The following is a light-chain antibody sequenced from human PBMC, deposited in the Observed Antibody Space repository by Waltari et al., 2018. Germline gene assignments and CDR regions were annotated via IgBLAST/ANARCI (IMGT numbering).Light chain of an antibody. V-gene: IGLV2-14*03. J-gene: IGLJ3*02. Sequence: QSALTQPASVSGSPGQSITISCSGTGSDIGGFNYVSWYQQSPGKAPKLLIDGFSQRPSGFSDRFSGSKSGTRASLTISGLQAEDDSDYYCCSYTTTTTWVFGGGTKLTVL. CDR1: GSDIGGFNY. CDR3: CSYTTTTTWV. CDR2: GFS.